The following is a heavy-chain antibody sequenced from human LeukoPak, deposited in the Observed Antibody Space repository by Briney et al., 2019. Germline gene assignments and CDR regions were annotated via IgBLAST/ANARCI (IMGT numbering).Heavy chain of an antibody. Sequence: PGGSLRLSCAASGFTFSSYGMHWVRQAPGKGLEWVAFIRYDGSNKYYADSVKGRFTISRDNSKNTLYLQMNSLRAEDTAVYYCAAEFVLLNRLFDYWGQGTLVTVSS. J-gene: IGHJ4*02. CDR1: GFTFSSYG. D-gene: IGHD3-10*01. CDR2: IRYDGSNK. V-gene: IGHV3-30*02. CDR3: AAEFVLLNRLFDY.